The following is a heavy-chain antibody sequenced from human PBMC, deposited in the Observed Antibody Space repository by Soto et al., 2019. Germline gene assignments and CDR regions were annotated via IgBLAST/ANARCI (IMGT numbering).Heavy chain of an antibody. D-gene: IGHD3-3*01. CDR1: GGSSSSGGYC. Sequence: TLPHTCTVSGGSSSSGGYCWSWIRKHPGKGLEWVGYIYYAGSSYYNPPLKSRVTISLDKSKNQFSLKLSSFTAADTAVYYCARFRVVYYYYYGLDVWGQGTTVTVSS. CDR3: ARFRVVYYYYYGLDV. CDR2: IYYAGSS. V-gene: IGHV4-31*03. J-gene: IGHJ6*02.